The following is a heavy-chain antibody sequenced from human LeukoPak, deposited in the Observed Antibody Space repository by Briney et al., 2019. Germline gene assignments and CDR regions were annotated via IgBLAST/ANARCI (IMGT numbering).Heavy chain of an antibody. J-gene: IGHJ4*02. CDR2: IYYSGST. CDR3: ARLYSSSWGYDY. Sequence: SETLSLTCTVSGGSISSYYWSWIRQPPGKGLEWIGYIYYSGSTNYNPSLKSRVTISVDTSKNQFSLKLSSVTAADTAVYYCARLYSSSWGYDYWGQGTLVTVSS. D-gene: IGHD6-13*01. CDR1: GGSISSYY. V-gene: IGHV4-59*08.